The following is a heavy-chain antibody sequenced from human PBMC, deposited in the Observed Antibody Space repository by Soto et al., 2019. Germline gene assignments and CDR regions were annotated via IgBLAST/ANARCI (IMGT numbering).Heavy chain of an antibody. V-gene: IGHV3-11*01. CDR3: LKFCAYGHYGEPFDT. J-gene: IGHJ5*02. CDR1: GFTFSDYY. CDR2: ISHSGTTI. Sequence: PGGSLRLSCAASGFTFSDYYMSWIRQAPGKGLEWVSYISHSGTTIYYADSVKGRFTISRDNAKNSLYLQMNSLRAEDTAVYYCLKFCAYGHYGEPFDTWGQGTPVTVSS. D-gene: IGHD3-10*01.